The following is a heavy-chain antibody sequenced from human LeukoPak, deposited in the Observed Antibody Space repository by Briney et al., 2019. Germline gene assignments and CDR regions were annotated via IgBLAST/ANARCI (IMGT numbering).Heavy chain of an antibody. V-gene: IGHV3-23*01. J-gene: IGHJ4*01. CDR3: ANPPIVTSFHY. CDR2: INGRGGST. D-gene: IGHD5-18*01. CDR1: GFTFSNYA. Sequence: PGGSLRLSCAASGFTFSNYAMSWVRQAPGKGLEWVSSINGRGGSTYYADSVKGRFTISRDNSKNTLYLQMNSLRAEDTAIYYCANPPIVTSFHYWGHGTLVTVSS.